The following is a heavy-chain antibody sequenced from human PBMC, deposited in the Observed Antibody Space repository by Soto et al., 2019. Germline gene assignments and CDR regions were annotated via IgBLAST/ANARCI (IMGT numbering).Heavy chain of an antibody. CDR2: IYHTGST. D-gene: IGHD1-1*01. V-gene: IGHV4-31*03. J-gene: IGHJ4*02. CDR3: ARATGTLRSRNCDY. Sequence: SETLSLTCSVSGGSISTVGHYWTWIRQPPGKGLEWIGSIYHTGSTYYSKSLRSRLTMSVDTSKSQFSLSLSSVTAADTAVYYCARATGTLRSRNCDYWGQGSLVTVSS. CDR1: GGSISTVGHY.